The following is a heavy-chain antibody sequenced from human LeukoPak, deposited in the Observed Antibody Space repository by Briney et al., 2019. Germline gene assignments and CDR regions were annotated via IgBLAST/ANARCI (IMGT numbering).Heavy chain of an antibody. J-gene: IGHJ4*02. CDR3: ARGTHLIIAAEGAYYFDY. V-gene: IGHV3-48*01. Sequence: GGSLRLSCAASGFTFSSYSMNWVRQAPGKGLEWVSYISSSSSTIYYADSVKGRFTISRDNAKNSLYLQMNSLRAEDTAVYYCARGTHLIIAAEGAYYFDYWGQGTLVTVSS. D-gene: IGHD6-6*01. CDR1: GFTFSSYS. CDR2: ISSSSSTI.